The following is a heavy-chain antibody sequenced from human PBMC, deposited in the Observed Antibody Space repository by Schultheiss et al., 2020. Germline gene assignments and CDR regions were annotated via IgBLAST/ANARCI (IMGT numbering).Heavy chain of an antibody. V-gene: IGHV4-59*08. CDR2: INHSGST. Sequence: SETLSLTCTVSGDSISNYYWSWIRQPPGKGLEWIGEINHSGSTNYNPSLKSRVTISVDKSKNQFSLKLSSVTAADTAMYYCARLHCSGGSCYSLRYYFDYWGQGILVTVYS. CDR3: ARLHCSGGSCYSLRYYFDY. J-gene: IGHJ4*02. D-gene: IGHD2-15*01. CDR1: GDSISNYY.